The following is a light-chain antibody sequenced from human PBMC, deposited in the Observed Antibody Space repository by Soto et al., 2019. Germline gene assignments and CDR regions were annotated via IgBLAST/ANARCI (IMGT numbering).Light chain of an antibody. CDR1: QSVGTK. CDR2: GAS. J-gene: IGKJ1*01. V-gene: IGKV3-15*01. CDR3: QQYSSWLWT. Sequence: EIVLTQSPGTLSLSPGDRATLSCRASQSVGTKLAWYQQTPGQAPRLLIYGASNRATGVPARISGSVSGTEFTLTIASLQSEDFAIYYCQQYSSWLWTFGQGTKVDIK.